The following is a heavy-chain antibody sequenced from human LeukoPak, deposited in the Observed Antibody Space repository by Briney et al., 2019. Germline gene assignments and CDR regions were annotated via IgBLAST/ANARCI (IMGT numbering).Heavy chain of an antibody. J-gene: IGHJ4*02. V-gene: IGHV3-15*01. D-gene: IGHD2-2*01. CDR1: GFIFSSAW. Sequence: PGGSLRLSCEASGFIFSSAWVTWVRQAPGKGLEWVGHIKNKTNGGTTDYAAPVKGRFSISRDDSKKTLYLQMNRLRTEDTAVYYCARGLCTSTGCYQGPFDFWGQGMLVTVSS. CDR3: ARGLCTSTGCYQGPFDF. CDR2: IKNKTNGGTT.